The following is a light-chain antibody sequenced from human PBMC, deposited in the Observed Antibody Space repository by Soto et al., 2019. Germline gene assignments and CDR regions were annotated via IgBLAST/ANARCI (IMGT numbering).Light chain of an antibody. CDR3: QQYNSYWT. CDR1: QCINDN. J-gene: IGKJ1*01. Sequence: DIQMTQSPSAMSASVGDRVTITCRASQCINDNLAWFQQKPGQVPKRLIYGAFSLQRGVPSRFSGRGSGTEFTLTISSLQPDDFATYYCQQYNSYWTFGQGTRWIS. CDR2: GAF. V-gene: IGKV1-17*03.